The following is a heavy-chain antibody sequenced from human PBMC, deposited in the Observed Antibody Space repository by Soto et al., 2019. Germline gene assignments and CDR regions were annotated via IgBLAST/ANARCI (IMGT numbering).Heavy chain of an antibody. V-gene: IGHV5-51*01. CDR3: AGGGVRGVITRTRDYYGMDV. Sequence: GESLKLSCKGSGYSFTSYWIGWVRQMPGKDLEWMGIIYPGDSDTRYSPSFQGQVTISADKSISTAYLQWSSLKASDTAMYYCAGGGVRGVITRTRDYYGMDVWGQGTTVTVSS. D-gene: IGHD3-10*01. J-gene: IGHJ6*02. CDR1: GYSFTSYW. CDR2: IYPGDSDT.